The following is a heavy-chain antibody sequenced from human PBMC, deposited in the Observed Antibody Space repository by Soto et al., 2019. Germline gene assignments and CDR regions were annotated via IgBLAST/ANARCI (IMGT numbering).Heavy chain of an antibody. V-gene: IGHV4-34*12. CDR1: CESVDGHY. J-gene: IGHJ4*02. Sequence: PSETLSLTCAVSCESVDGHYWSWIRQPPGKGLEWIGEILHSGSSTYTPSLESRVTISVDTSKNEFSLKMTSVTAADTAVYFCARSPMAPAPVDFWGQGTLVTVSS. CDR3: ARSPMAPAPVDF. D-gene: IGHD6-13*01. CDR2: ILHSGSS.